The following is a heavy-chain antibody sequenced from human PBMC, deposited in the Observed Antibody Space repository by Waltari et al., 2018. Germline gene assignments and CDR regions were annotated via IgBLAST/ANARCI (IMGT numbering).Heavy chain of an antibody. J-gene: IGHJ4*02. Sequence: EVQLVESGGGLIQPGGSLRLSCAASGFTVSSNYMSWVRQAPGKGLEWVSVIYSGGSTYDADSVKGRFTISRDNSKNTLYLQMNSLRAEDTAVYYCALEVRQLIFSFDYWGQGTLVTVSS. CDR2: IYSGGST. D-gene: IGHD6-13*01. V-gene: IGHV3-53*01. CDR3: ALEVRQLIFSFDY. CDR1: GFTVSSNY.